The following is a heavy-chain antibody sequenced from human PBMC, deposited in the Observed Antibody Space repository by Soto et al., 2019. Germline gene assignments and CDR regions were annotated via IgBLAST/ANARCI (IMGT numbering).Heavy chain of an antibody. CDR1: GFTFSSYS. J-gene: IGHJ5*02. CDR3: ARDAPFDWFDP. CDR2: ISSSSSYI. Sequence: GGSLRLSCAASGFTFSSYSMSWVRQAPGKGLEWVSSISSSSSYIYYADSVKGRFTISRDNAKNSLYLQMNSLRAEDTAVYYCARDAPFDWFDPWGQGTLVTVSS. V-gene: IGHV3-21*01.